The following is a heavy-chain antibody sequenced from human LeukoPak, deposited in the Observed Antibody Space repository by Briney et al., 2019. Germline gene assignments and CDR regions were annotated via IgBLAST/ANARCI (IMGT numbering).Heavy chain of an antibody. CDR3: VRRGPTTVTTHDAFDI. V-gene: IGHV3-48*04. Sequence: GGSLRLSCAASGFTFSSYSMNWVRQAPGKGLDWLSYIYYADSGKGRFTISRDNARNSVYLQMNSLRAGDTAVYYCVRRGPTTVTTHDAFDIWGQGTMVTVSS. CDR2: I. CDR1: GFTFSSYS. D-gene: IGHD4-17*01. J-gene: IGHJ3*02.